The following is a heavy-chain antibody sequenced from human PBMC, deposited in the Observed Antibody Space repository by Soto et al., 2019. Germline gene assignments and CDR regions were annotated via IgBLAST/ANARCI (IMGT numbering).Heavy chain of an antibody. D-gene: IGHD3-22*01. Sequence: SETLSLTCSVSGDSISNSRFYWAWIRQPPGEGLEWIGSIYHTGNAYYNPSLKSRVTISVDTSRNQFSLKLTSVTAADAALYYCARDFFDSSDYTTNWFDPWGQGTLVTVSS. CDR2: IYHTGNA. CDR1: GDSISNSRFY. J-gene: IGHJ5*02. V-gene: IGHV4-39*01. CDR3: ARDFFDSSDYTTNWFDP.